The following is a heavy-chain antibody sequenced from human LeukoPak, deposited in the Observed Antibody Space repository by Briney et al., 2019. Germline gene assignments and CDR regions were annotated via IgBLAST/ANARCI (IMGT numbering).Heavy chain of an antibody. Sequence: GGSLRLSCAASGSTFSSYAMSWVRQAPGKGLEWVSAISGSGGSTYYADSVKGRFTISRDNSKNTLYLQMNSLRAEDTAVYYCAKDQRITTVRGGPFDYWGQGTLVTVSS. J-gene: IGHJ4*02. V-gene: IGHV3-23*01. CDR1: GSTFSSYA. D-gene: IGHD3-10*01. CDR3: AKDQRITTVRGGPFDY. CDR2: ISGSGGST.